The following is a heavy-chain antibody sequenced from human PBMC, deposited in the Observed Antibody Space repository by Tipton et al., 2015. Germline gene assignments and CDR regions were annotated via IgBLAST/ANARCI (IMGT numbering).Heavy chain of an antibody. CDR3: ARDHDSGYYFGSGNHYFDY. CDR1: GYTLTSYD. D-gene: IGHD3-10*01. V-gene: IGHV1-18*01. CDR2: MNPKSGNT. Sequence: QSGAEVKEPGASVKVSRKASGYTLTSYDINWVRQATGQGLEWMGWMNPKSGNTNYAQKLQGRVTMTTDTSTNTAYMELRSLRSDDTAVYYCARDHDSGYYFGSGNHYFDYWGQGTLVTVSS. J-gene: IGHJ4*02.